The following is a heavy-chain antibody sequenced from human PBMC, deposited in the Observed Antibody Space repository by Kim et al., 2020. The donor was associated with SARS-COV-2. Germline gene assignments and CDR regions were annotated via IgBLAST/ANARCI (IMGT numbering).Heavy chain of an antibody. CDR2: ISSSSSYI. V-gene: IGHV3-21*01. J-gene: IGHJ6*02. CDR3: AGAEDIVVVVAATPLYYYYGMDV. CDR1: GFTFSSYS. D-gene: IGHD2-15*01. Sequence: GGSLRLSCAASGFTFSSYSMNWVRQAPGKGLEWVSSISSSSSYIYYADSVKGRFTISRDNAKNSLYLQMNSLRAEDTAVYYCAGAEDIVVVVAATPLYYYYGMDVWGQGTTVTVSS.